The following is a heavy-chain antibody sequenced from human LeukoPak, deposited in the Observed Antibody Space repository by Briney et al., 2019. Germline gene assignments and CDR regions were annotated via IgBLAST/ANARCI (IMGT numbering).Heavy chain of an antibody. D-gene: IGHD3-9*01. J-gene: IGHJ4*02. Sequence: GESLKISCKVSGYRFTSYWIGWVRQMPGKGLEWVSYISSSGSTIYYADSVKGRFTISRDNAKNSLYLQMNSLRAEDTTVYYCARAVRYYDILTGYSYYFDYWGQGTLVTVSS. CDR2: ISSSGSTI. V-gene: IGHV3-48*04. CDR3: ARAVRYYDILTGYSYYFDY. CDR1: GYRFTSYW.